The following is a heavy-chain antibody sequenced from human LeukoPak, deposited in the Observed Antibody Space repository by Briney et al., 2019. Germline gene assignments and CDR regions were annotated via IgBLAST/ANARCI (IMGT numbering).Heavy chain of an antibody. Sequence: PSETLSLTCTVSGGSISSGSYYWSWIRQPAWKGLEWIGRIYTSGSTNYNPSLKSRVTISVDTSKNQFSLKLSSVTAADTAVYYCASGGVSGYVYFDYWGQGTLVTVSS. CDR1: GGSISSGSYY. J-gene: IGHJ4*02. CDR3: ASGGVSGYVYFDY. D-gene: IGHD5-12*01. CDR2: IYTSGST. V-gene: IGHV4-61*02.